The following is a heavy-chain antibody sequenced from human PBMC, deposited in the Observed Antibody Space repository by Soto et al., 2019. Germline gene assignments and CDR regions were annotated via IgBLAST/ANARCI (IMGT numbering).Heavy chain of an antibody. CDR2: ISGSVSGGRVDT. V-gene: IGHV3-23*01. CDR1: GFTFSTYA. CDR3: ARQRGYGVFDGYDI. D-gene: IGHD3-10*01. J-gene: IGHJ3*02. Sequence: EVQLLESGGGLVQPGGSLRLSCAASGFTFSTYAMSWVRQAPGKGLEWVSAISGSVSGGRVDTYYADSVKGRFTISRDNSIDTLYLQMNSLRTEDAAVYYCARQRGYGVFDGYDIWGQGAMVTVSS.